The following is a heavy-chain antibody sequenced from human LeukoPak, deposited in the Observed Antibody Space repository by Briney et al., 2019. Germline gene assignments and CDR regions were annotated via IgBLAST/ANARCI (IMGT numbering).Heavy chain of an antibody. J-gene: IGHJ5*02. D-gene: IGHD3-22*01. V-gene: IGHV4-59*01. CDR2: IYYSGST. CDR3: ARALPYYYDSSGYYYEESWFDP. Sequence: PSETLSLTCTVSGGSISSYYWSWIRQPPGKGLEWIGYIYYSGSTNYNPSLKSRVTISVDTSKNQFSLKLSSVTAADTAAYYCARALPYYYDSSGYYYEESWFDPWGQGTLVTVSS. CDR1: GGSISSYY.